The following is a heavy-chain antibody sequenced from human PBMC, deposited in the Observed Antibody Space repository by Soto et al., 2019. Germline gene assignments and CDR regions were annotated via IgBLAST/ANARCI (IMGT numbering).Heavy chain of an antibody. D-gene: IGHD5-18*01. CDR3: ARDPAGHTAMVDY. J-gene: IGHJ4*02. V-gene: IGHV3-11*05. CDR1: GFTFSDYY. Sequence: QVQLVESGGGLVKPGGSLRLSCAASGFTFSDYYMSWIRQAPGKGLEWVSYISSSSRYTNYADSVRGRFTISRDNATNSLYMQMISLRAANTAVYYCARDPAGHTAMVDYWGQGTLVTVSS. CDR2: ISSSSRYT.